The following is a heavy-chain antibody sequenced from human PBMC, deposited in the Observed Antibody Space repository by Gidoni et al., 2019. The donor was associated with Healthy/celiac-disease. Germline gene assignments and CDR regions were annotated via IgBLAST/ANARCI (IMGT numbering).Heavy chain of an antibody. V-gene: IGHV4-34*01. D-gene: IGHD3-10*01. J-gene: IGHJ6*02. CDR3: ARGRYYYGSGSYYSKHYYYGMDV. CDR2: INHSGST. Sequence: QVQLQQWGAGLLKPSETLSLTCAVYGGSFSGYSWSWIRQPPGKGLEWIGEINHSGSTNYNPSLKSRVTISVDTSKNQFSLKLSSVTAADTAVYYCARGRYYYGSGSYYSKHYYYGMDVWGQGTTVTVSS. CDR1: GGSFSGYS.